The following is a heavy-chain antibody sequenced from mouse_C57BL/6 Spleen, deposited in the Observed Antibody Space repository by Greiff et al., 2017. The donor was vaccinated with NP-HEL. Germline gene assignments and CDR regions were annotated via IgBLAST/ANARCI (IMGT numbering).Heavy chain of an antibody. V-gene: IGHV1-42*01. CDR2: INPSTGGT. D-gene: IGHD1-1*01. CDR3: ARPDYYGSSLAD. J-gene: IGHJ3*01. CDR1: GYSFTGYY. Sequence: EVQLQQSGPELVKPGASVKISCKASGYSFTGYYMNWVKQSPEKSLEWIGEINPSTGGTTYNQKFKAKATLTVDKSSSTAYMQLKSLTSEDSAVYYCARPDYYGSSLADWGQGTLVTVSA.